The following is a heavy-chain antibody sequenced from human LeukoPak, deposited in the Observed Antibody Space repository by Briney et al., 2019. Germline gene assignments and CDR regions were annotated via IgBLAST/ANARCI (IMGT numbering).Heavy chain of an antibody. V-gene: IGHV1-69*13. D-gene: IGHD5-24*01. CDR1: GGTFSSYA. CDR2: IIPIFGTA. CDR3: ARDRGKMATINYYYYGMDV. J-gene: IGHJ6*02. Sequence: SVKVSCKASGGTFSSYAISWVRQAPGQGLEWMGGIIPIFGTANYAQKFQGRVTITADESSCTAYMELSSLRSEDTAVYYCARDRGKMATINYYYYGMDVWGQGTTVTVSS.